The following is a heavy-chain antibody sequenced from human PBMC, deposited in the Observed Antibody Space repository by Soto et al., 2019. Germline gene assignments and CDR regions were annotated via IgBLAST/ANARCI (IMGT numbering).Heavy chain of an antibody. CDR3: ARDWYCSGGSCSYYFDY. Sequence: QVQLVQSGAEVKKPGSSVKVSCKSSGGTFSSYTISWVRQAPGQGLEWMGRIIPILGIANYAQKFQGRVTITSDKSTSTAYMELSSLRSEDTAVYYCARDWYCSGGSCSYYFDYWGQGTLVTVSS. D-gene: IGHD2-15*01. J-gene: IGHJ4*02. V-gene: IGHV1-69*08. CDR2: IIPILGIA. CDR1: GGTFSSYT.